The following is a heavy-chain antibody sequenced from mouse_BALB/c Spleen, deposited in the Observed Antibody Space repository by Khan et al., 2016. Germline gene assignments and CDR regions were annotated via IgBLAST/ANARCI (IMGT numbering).Heavy chain of an antibody. Sequence: VQLKQSGPELVKPGASVKVSCKASGYSFTDYNMYWVKQSHGKSLEWIGYIDPYNGGTSYNQKFKGKATLTVDNASSTAFMHLNSLAAEDAAVYYCARNGYETIWFAYWGQGTLVTVSA. D-gene: IGHD2-2*01. CDR2: IDPYNGGT. J-gene: IGHJ3*01. CDR3: ARNGYETIWFAY. CDR1: GYSFTDYN. V-gene: IGHV1S135*01.